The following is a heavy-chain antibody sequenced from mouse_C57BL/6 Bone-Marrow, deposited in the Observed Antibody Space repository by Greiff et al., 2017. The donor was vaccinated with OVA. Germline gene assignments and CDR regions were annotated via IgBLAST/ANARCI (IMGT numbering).Heavy chain of an antibody. CDR1: GYAFTNYL. J-gene: IGHJ2*01. Sequence: QVQLQQSGAELVRPGTSVKVSCKASGYAFTNYLIEWVKQRPGQGLEWIGVINPGSGGTNYNEKFKGKATLTADKSSSTAYMQLSSLTSEDSAVYFCARGGVANFDYWGQGTTLTVSS. CDR2: INPGSGGT. V-gene: IGHV1-54*01. D-gene: IGHD1-1*01. CDR3: ARGGVANFDY.